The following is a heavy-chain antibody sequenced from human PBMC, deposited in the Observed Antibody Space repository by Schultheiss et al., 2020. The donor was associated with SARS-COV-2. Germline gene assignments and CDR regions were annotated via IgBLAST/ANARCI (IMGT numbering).Heavy chain of an antibody. V-gene: IGHV3-15*01. D-gene: IGHD1-26*01. CDR1: GGSFSGYY. CDR2: IKSKTDGGTT. CDR3: TTGGGSYYFSGSYGMDV. J-gene: IGHJ6*02. Sequence: ETLSLTCAVYGGSFSGYYWSWIRQPPGKGLEWVGRIKSKTDGGTTDYAAPVKGRFTISRDDSKNTLYLQMNSLKTEDTAVYYCTTGGGSYYFSGSYGMDVWGQGTTVTVSS.